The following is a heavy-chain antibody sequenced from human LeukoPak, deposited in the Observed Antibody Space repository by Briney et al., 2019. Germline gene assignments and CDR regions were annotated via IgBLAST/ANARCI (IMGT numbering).Heavy chain of an antibody. D-gene: IGHD4-17*01. Sequence: SETLSLTCAVSGDSMTSNNWWSWVRQPPGKGLEWIGDIYHTGRTNYNPSLKSRVTISVDKSKKQFSLKLDSVTAADTAVYYCARGDYGDDFDYWGQGTLVTAS. CDR3: ARGDYGDDFDY. V-gene: IGHV4-4*02. CDR1: GDSMTSNNW. J-gene: IGHJ4*02. CDR2: IYHTGRT.